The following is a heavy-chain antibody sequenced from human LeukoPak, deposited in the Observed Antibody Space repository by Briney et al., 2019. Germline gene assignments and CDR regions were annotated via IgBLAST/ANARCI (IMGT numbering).Heavy chain of an antibody. V-gene: IGHV3-30*18. Sequence: SGGSLRLSCAVSGFTFSSYGMHWVRQAPGKGLEWVAVISYDGSSKDYADSVKGRFTISRDNSKNTLSLQMNSLRAEDTAVYYCAKGIELWLTYFDHWGQGTLVTASS. CDR2: ISYDGSSK. J-gene: IGHJ4*02. D-gene: IGHD5-18*01. CDR3: AKGIELWLTYFDH. CDR1: GFTFSSYG.